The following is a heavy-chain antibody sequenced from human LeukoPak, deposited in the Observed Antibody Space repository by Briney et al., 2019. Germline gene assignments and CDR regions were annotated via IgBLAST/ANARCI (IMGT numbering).Heavy chain of an antibody. D-gene: IGHD2-15*01. V-gene: IGHV5-51*01. CDR1: GYRFTTYW. CDR2: IYPGEYDT. Sequence: GGALQISFQGSGYRFTTYWIAWVRQMPGKGVGWMGIIYPGEYDTRYSPSFQGQVTISADNSISTAFLQWSSLKASDTAMYYCARQQVAYYYYYGMDVWGKGTTVTVSS. CDR3: ARQQVAYYYYYGMDV. J-gene: IGHJ6*04.